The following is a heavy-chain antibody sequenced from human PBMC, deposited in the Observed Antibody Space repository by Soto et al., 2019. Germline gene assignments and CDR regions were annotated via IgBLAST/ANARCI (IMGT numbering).Heavy chain of an antibody. CDR2: IIPLFGTP. CDR3: ARPFCDSSGYYLSYFDY. CDR1: AGTFSSCD. D-gene: IGHD3-22*01. V-gene: IGHV1-69*06. J-gene: IGHJ4*02. Sequence: SVKVSCKASAGTFSSCDITWVRQAPGQGLEWMGGIIPLFGTPNFAQTFQGRVTITADKSTGKTQMELSSLRSEDTAVCYCARPFCDSSGYYLSYFDYWGQGTLVTVSS.